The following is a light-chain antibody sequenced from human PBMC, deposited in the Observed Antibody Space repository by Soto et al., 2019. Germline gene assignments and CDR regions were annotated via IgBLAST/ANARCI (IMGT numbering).Light chain of an antibody. Sequence: EIVLTQSPGTLSLSPGERATLSCRASQSVSSTYLAWYQQKPGQAPRLLIYGASSRTTGIPDRFSGSGSGTDFPLTISSREPEDFAVYYCQQYVSSPWTFGQGTKVEI. CDR1: QSVSSTY. CDR3: QQYVSSPWT. CDR2: GAS. V-gene: IGKV3-20*01. J-gene: IGKJ1*01.